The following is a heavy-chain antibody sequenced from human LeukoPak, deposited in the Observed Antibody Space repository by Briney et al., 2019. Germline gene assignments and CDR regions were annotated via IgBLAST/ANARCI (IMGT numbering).Heavy chain of an antibody. V-gene: IGHV4-4*07. CDR2: IYTSGST. Sequence: PSETLSLTCSVSGGSISSYYWSWIWQPAGKGLEWIGRIYTSGSTIYNPSLKSRVTMSVDTSKNQFSLKLSSVTAADTAVYYCARDRYYYDSSSYRFDYWGRGTLVTVSS. CDR3: ARDRYYYDSSSYRFDY. J-gene: IGHJ4*02. D-gene: IGHD3-22*01. CDR1: GGSISSYY.